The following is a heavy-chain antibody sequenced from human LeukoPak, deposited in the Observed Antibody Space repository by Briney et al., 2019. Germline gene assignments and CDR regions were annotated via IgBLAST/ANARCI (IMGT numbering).Heavy chain of an antibody. J-gene: IGHJ5*02. CDR1: GGTFSSYD. Sequence: ASVKVSFKASGGTFSSYDINWVRQATGQGLEWMGWMNPNSGNAGYAQKFQGRVTMTRNTSISTAYMELSSLRSEDTAVYYCARVRVPAARRERNWFDPWGQGTLVTVSS. CDR3: ARVRVPAARRERNWFDP. V-gene: IGHV1-8*02. CDR2: MNPNSGNA. D-gene: IGHD2-2*01.